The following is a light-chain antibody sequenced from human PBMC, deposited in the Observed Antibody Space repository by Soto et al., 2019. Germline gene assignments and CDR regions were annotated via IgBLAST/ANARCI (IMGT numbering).Light chain of an antibody. Sequence: SSELTQPPSVSVAPGKTARITCGGNNIGSKSGHWYQQKPGQAPILVIYYDSDRPSGIPERFSGSNSGNTATLTIGRVEAGDEADYYCQVWDSRTDHVVFGGGTKLTVL. J-gene: IGLJ2*01. V-gene: IGLV3-21*04. CDR3: QVWDSRTDHVV. CDR2: YDS. CDR1: NIGSKS.